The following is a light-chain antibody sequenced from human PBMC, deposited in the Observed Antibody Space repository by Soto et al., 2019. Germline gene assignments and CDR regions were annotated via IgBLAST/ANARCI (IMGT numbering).Light chain of an antibody. V-gene: IGKV1-5*01. J-gene: IGKJ1*01. CDR1: QSVNNW. CDR3: QQYHAYSRT. Sequence: DIQMTQSPSTLSASVGDRVTITCRASQSVNNWLAWYQQKPGKAPKTLIYDASDFESGVPSRFSGSGSGTEFTLTISSLQPDDFATYYCQQYHAYSRTFGQGTKVDIK. CDR2: DAS.